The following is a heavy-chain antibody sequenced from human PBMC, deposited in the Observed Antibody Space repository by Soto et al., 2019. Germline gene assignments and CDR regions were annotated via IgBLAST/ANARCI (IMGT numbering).Heavy chain of an antibody. D-gene: IGHD7-27*01. CDR3: ARRWGRTFAY. V-gene: IGHV4-30-4*01. CDR1: GGSITSDYSC. Sequence: SETLSLTCTVSGGSITSDYSCWSWIRQPPGEGLEWIGHIFDSGTTYTNPSLRSQVAISLDTSKNHFSLTLSSVTAADTAVYYCARRWGRTFAYWGQGTLVTVS. CDR2: IFDSGTT. J-gene: IGHJ4*02.